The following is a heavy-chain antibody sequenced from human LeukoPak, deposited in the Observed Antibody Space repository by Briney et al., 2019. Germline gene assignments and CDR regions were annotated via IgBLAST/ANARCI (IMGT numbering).Heavy chain of an antibody. Sequence: ASVKVSCKASGYTFTSYDINWVRQATGQGLEWMGWMNPNSGNTGYAQKFQGRVTMTRNTSISTAYMELSSLRSEDTAVYYCASGRGSGSYFYYYGMDVWGQGTTVTVSS. CDR2: MNPNSGNT. CDR1: GYTFTSYD. D-gene: IGHD1-26*01. J-gene: IGHJ6*02. V-gene: IGHV1-8*01. CDR3: ASGRGSGSYFYYYGMDV.